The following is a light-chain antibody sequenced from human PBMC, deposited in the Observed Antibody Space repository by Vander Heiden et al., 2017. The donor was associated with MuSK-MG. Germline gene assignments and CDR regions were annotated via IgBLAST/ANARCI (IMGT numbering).Light chain of an antibody. CDR3: QAWDSTTAP. V-gene: IGLV3-1*01. CDR1: KLGDKF. J-gene: IGLJ2*01. CDR2: QNT. Sequence: SYELTQPPSVSVSPGQTVSITCSGEKLGDKFVSWYQQKPGQSPVLVIYQNTERPSGIPARFSGSNSGDTAALTISGTQAVDDADYYCQAWDSTTAPFGGGTKLTVL.